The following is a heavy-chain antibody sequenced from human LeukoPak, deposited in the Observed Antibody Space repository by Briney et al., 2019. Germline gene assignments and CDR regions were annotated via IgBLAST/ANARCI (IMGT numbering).Heavy chain of an antibody. V-gene: IGHV3-30*02. Sequence: GGSLRLSCAASGFTFSSYGMHWVRQAPGKGLEWVAFIRYDGSNKYYADSVKGRFTISRDNSKNTLYLQMNSLRAEDTAVYYCAKISPLADFWSGYSYYFDYWGQGTLVTVSS. D-gene: IGHD3-3*01. J-gene: IGHJ4*02. CDR1: GFTFSSYG. CDR3: AKISPLADFWSGYSYYFDY. CDR2: IRYDGSNK.